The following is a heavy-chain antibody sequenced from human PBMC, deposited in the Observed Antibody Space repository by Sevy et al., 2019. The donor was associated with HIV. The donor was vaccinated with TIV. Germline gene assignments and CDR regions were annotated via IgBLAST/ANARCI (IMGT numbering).Heavy chain of an antibody. V-gene: IGHV3-7*01. Sequence: GGSLRLSCAASGFTFSSYWMSWVRQAPGKGLEWVANIKQDGSEKYYVDSVKGRFTMSRDNAKNSLYLQMNSLRAEDTAVYYCAGDSGRDYYDSSGPLDAFDIWGQGTMVTVSS. J-gene: IGHJ3*02. D-gene: IGHD3-22*01. CDR3: AGDSGRDYYDSSGPLDAFDI. CDR2: IKQDGSEK. CDR1: GFTFSSYW.